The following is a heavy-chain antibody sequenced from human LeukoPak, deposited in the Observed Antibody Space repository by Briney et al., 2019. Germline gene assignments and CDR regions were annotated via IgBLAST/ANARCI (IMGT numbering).Heavy chain of an antibody. CDR2: IYPGDSET. Sequence: GEALKISFKGSGYSFTSYWIGWVRQGPGKGPEMMGIIYPGDSETRYSLSFQGQVTISAAKSISTAYLQWSSLKASDTAMYYCARAPHLSSSWYYFDYWGQGTLVTVSS. J-gene: IGHJ4*02. V-gene: IGHV5-51*01. CDR3: ARAPHLSSSWYYFDY. D-gene: IGHD6-13*01. CDR1: GYSFTSYW.